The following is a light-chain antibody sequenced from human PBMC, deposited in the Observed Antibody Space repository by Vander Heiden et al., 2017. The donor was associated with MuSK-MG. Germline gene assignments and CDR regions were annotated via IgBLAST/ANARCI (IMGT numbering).Light chain of an antibody. Sequence: DIQMAQSPSSLSASVGDRVTITCRASHTISIYLNCYQHKPGQAPKLLLYVTSNLQRGVPPRFSDSVSGTDFTLTIRTLKPNDFATNSCQQTDNAPFTFGQGTKMEIK. CDR1: HTISIY. J-gene: IGKJ2*01. V-gene: IGKV1-39*01. CDR2: VTS. CDR3: QQTDNAPFT.